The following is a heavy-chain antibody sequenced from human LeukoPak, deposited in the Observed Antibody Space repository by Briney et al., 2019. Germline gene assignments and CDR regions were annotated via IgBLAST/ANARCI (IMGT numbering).Heavy chain of an antibody. CDR3: ARVAGTVTGGYYFDY. D-gene: IGHD4-11*01. Sequence: GGSLRLSCAASGFTFSSYDMHWVRQATEKGLEWVSAIGTAGDTYYPGSVKGRFTISRENAKNSLYLQMNSLRAGDTAVYYCARVAGTVTGGYYFDYWGQGTLVTVSS. J-gene: IGHJ4*02. CDR2: IGTAGDT. V-gene: IGHV3-13*01. CDR1: GFTFSSYD.